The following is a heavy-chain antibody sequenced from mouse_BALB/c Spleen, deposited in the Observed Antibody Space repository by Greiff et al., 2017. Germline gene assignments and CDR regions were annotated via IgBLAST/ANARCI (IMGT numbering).Heavy chain of an antibody. CDR3: ASPIYYDYDALFAY. V-gene: IGHV2-9*02. Sequence: VQGVESGPGLVAPSQSLSITCTVSGFSLTSYGVHWVRQPPGKGLEWLGVIWAGGSTNYNSALMSRLSISKDNSKSQVFLKMNSLQTDDTAMYYCASPIYYDYDALFAYWGQGTLVTVSA. D-gene: IGHD2-4*01. CDR1: GFSLTSYG. CDR2: IWAGGST. J-gene: IGHJ3*01.